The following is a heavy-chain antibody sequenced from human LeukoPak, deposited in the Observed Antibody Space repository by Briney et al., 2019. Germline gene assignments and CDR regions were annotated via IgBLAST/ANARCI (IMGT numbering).Heavy chain of an antibody. CDR2: ISTSGTTI. CDR3: AGAQVGFRFDY. Sequence: GGSLRLSCAASGFTFSDYYMSWIRQAPGKGLEWVSCISTSGTTIYYADSVKGRFTISRDNAKNSLYLQMNSLSAEDTAVYYCAGAQVGFRFDYWGQGTLVTVSS. D-gene: IGHD6-25*01. J-gene: IGHJ4*02. CDR1: GFTFSDYY. V-gene: IGHV3-11*01.